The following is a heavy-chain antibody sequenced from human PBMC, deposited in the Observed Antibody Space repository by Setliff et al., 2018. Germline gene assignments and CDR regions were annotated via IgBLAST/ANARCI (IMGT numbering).Heavy chain of an antibody. D-gene: IGHD3-16*01. V-gene: IGHV4-34*01. Sequence: SETLSLTCAVYGGSFSAYYWSWIRQPPGRGLEWIGEINHSGSTNYNPSRKSRVIISVDTSLNQVSLELSAVTAADTAVYYCARALRSPLGGTAFVPIHFDPWGQGILVTV. CDR2: INHSGST. CDR3: ARALRSPLGGTAFVPIHFDP. J-gene: IGHJ5*02. CDR1: GGSFSAYY.